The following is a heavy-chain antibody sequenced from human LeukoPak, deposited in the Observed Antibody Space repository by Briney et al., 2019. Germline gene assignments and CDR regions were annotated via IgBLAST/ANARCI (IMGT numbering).Heavy chain of an antibody. CDR3: ARDRGYSYGYGAFDY. CDR1: GGSISSGGYY. D-gene: IGHD5-18*01. Sequence: SETLSLTCTVSGGSISSGGYYWSWTRQHPGKGLEWIGYIYYSGSTYYNPSLKSRVTISVDTSKNQFSLKLSSVTAADTAVYYCARDRGYSYGYGAFDYWGQGTLVTVSS. CDR2: IYYSGST. J-gene: IGHJ4*02. V-gene: IGHV4-31*03.